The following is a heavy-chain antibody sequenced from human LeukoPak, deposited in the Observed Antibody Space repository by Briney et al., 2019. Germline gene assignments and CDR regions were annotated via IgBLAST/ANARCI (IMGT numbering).Heavy chain of an antibody. CDR2: IFHSGIT. CDR1: GFSISSGYF. J-gene: IGHJ5*02. V-gene: IGHV4-38-2*01. CDR3: ARGRSAAFGVVIKQNWFDP. Sequence: SETLSLNCAVSGFSISSGYFWAWIRQSPGKGLEWIGSIFHSGITYYNPSLKSRITISVDTSKNQFSLKLSSVTAADTAVYYCARGRSAAFGVVIKQNWFDPWGQGTLVTVSS. D-gene: IGHD3-3*01.